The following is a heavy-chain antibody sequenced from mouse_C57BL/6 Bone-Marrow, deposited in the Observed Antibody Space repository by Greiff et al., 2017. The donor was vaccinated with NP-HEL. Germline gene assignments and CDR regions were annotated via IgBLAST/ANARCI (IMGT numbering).Heavy chain of an antibody. CDR1: GYTFTSYW. V-gene: IGHV1-50*01. Sequence: VQLQQPGAELVKPGASVKLSCKASGYTFTSYWMQWVKQRPGQGLEWIGEIDPSDSYTNYNQKFKGKATLTVDTSSSTAYMQLSSLTSEDSAVYYCARDSSGYYFDYWGQGTTLTVSS. D-gene: IGHD3-2*02. J-gene: IGHJ2*01. CDR3: ARDSSGYYFDY. CDR2: IDPSDSYT.